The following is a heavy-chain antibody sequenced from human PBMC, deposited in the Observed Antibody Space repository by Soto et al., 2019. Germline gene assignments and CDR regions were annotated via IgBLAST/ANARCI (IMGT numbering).Heavy chain of an antibody. CDR3: ARGLEPDYYDSSGYYYFWH. J-gene: IGHJ4*02. CDR2: ISAYNGNT. CDR1: GYTFTSYG. Sequence: ASVKVCCKASGYTFTSYGISWVRQAPGQGLEWMGWISAYNGNTNYAQKLQGRVTMTTDTSTSTAYMELRSLRSDDTAVYYCARGLEPDYYDSSGYYYFWHWGQGTLVTVSS. D-gene: IGHD3-22*01. V-gene: IGHV1-18*01.